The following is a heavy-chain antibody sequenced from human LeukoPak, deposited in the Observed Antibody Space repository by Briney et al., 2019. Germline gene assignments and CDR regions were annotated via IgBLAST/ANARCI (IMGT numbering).Heavy chain of an antibody. CDR3: ARAPSRYCSGGSCYRQGYYYYYMDV. Sequence: ASVKVSCKASGYTFTSYYMHWVRQAPGQGLEWMGIINPSGGSTSYAQKFQGRVTMTRDMFTSTVYMELSSLRSEDTAVYYCARAPSRYCSGGSCYRQGYYYYYMDVWGKGTTVTVSS. CDR1: GYTFTSYY. D-gene: IGHD2-15*01. V-gene: IGHV1-46*01. J-gene: IGHJ6*03. CDR2: INPSGGST.